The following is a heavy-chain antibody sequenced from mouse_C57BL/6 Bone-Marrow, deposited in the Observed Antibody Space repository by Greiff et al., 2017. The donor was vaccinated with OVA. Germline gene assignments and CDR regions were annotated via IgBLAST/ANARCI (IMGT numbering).Heavy chain of an antibody. CDR1: GYTFTSYW. J-gene: IGHJ1*03. V-gene: IGHV1-5*01. D-gene: IGHD6-1*01. CDR2: IYPGNSDT. CDR3: TRGSSLHWYFDV. Sequence: EVQVVESGTVLARPGASVKMSCKTSGYTFTSYWMHWVKQRPGQGLEWIGAIYPGNSDTSYNQKFKGKAKLTAVTSASTAYMELSSLTNEDSAVYYCTRGSSLHWYFDVWGTGTTVTVSS.